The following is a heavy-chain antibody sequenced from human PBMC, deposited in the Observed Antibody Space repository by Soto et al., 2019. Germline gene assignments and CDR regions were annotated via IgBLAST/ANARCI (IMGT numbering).Heavy chain of an antibody. CDR2: ISAYNGTA. V-gene: IGHV1-18*01. CDR3: ARGSSWPPVGY. D-gene: IGHD6-13*01. CDR1: GYNFTSYR. J-gene: IGHJ4*02. Sequence: GSVKVSRKAAGYNFTSYRISHLLQAPGQGLEWMGWISAYNGTANYAQKFQGRVTITADESTSTAYMELSSLRSEDTAVYYCARGSSWPPVGYRGQGTLVTV.